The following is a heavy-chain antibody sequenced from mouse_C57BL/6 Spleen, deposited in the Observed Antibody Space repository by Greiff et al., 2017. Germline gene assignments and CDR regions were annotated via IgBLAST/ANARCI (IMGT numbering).Heavy chain of an antibody. V-gene: IGHV1-22*01. D-gene: IGHD2-2*01. CDR1: GYTFTDYN. CDR3: ARSLGYDYYAMDY. J-gene: IGHJ4*01. CDR2: INPNNGGT. Sequence: VQLQQSGPELVKPGASVKMSCKASGYTFTDYNMHWVKQSHGKSLEWIGYINPNNGGTSYNQKFKGKATLTVNKSSSTAYMELRSLTSEDSAVYYCARSLGYDYYAMDYGGQGTSVTVS.